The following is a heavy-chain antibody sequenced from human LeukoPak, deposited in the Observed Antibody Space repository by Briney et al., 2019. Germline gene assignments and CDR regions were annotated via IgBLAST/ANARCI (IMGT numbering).Heavy chain of an antibody. CDR3: ASGTWIPDY. V-gene: IGHV3-21*01. CDR1: GFGFSSGT. D-gene: IGHD5-18*01. CDR2: LSGSGRLV. J-gene: IGHJ4*02. Sequence: PGGSLRLSCAASGFGFSSGTMNWVRQAPGKALEWVSSLSGSGRLVWYAASVKGRFTISRDNAKNSLYLQMNSLRAEDTAVYYCASGTWIPDYWGQGALVTVSS.